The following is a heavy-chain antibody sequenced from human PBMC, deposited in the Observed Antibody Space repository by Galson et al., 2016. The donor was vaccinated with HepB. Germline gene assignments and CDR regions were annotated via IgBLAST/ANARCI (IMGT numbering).Heavy chain of an antibody. J-gene: IGHJ6*02. D-gene: IGHD3-10*01. CDR1: GFIFSSYA. Sequence: SLRLSCAASGFIFSSYALHWVRQAPGKGLEWVAVISSEGTRKHYADSVKGRLTISRDNTKNSLYLQMNSLRAEDTATYYCARYRDYYGLGSHFVTNYYYAMDVWGQGTTVTVSS. V-gene: IGHV3-30*04. CDR2: ISSEGTRK. CDR3: ARYRDYYGLGSHFVTNYYYAMDV.